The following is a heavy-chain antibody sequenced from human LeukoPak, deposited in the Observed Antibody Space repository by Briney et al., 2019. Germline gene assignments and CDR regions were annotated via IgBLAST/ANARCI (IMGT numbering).Heavy chain of an antibody. CDR3: ARIRLGRPGYYFDY. V-gene: IGHV4-31*02. Sequence: LRLSCAASGFTVSSSYMYWVRQHPGKGLEWIGYIYYSGSTYYNPSLKSRVTISVDTSKNQFSLKLSSVTAADTAVYYCARIRLGRPGYYFDYWGQGTLVTVSS. J-gene: IGHJ4*02. CDR1: GFTVSSSY. D-gene: IGHD2-2*01. CDR2: IYYSGST.